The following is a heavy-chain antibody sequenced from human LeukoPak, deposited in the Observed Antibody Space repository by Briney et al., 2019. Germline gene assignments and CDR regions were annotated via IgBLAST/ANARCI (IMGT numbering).Heavy chain of an antibody. V-gene: IGHV3-66*01. J-gene: IGHJ4*02. CDR3: AKDQGFSSWGWDIVVATYYFDY. D-gene: IGHD2-2*01. CDR2: IYSGGTT. CDR1: GFTVSSNY. Sequence: PGGSLRLSCAASGFTVSSNYMSWIRQAPGKGLEWVSVIYSGGTTYYADSVKGRFTISRDNSKNTLYLQMNSLRAEDTAVYYCAKDQGFSSWGWDIVVATYYFDYWGQGTLVTVSS.